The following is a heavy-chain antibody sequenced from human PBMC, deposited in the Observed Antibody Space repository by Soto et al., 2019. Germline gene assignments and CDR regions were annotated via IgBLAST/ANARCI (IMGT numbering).Heavy chain of an antibody. CDR3: AIEPTGGGN. J-gene: IGHJ4*02. CDR2: ITASTLYT. CDR1: GFTFSNYN. Sequence: EVQLVESGGGLVKPGGSLRLSCAASGFTFSNYNMNWVRQAPGKGLEWVSSITASTLYTYYADSVKGRFTISRDNAQNSLFLQLNSLRVEDTAVYYCAIEPTGGGNWGQGTLVTVSS. V-gene: IGHV3-21*01. D-gene: IGHD3-10*01.